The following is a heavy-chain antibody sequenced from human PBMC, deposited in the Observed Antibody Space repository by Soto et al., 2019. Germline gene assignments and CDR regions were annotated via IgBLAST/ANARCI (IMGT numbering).Heavy chain of an antibody. D-gene: IGHD1-1*01. Sequence: PSETLSLTCTVSGGSISNSGYYWGWIRQPPGKGLEWIGSIYYSGSTYYSPSLKSRVTISVDTSKNQFSLKLSSVTAADTAVYYCARVRPPIDYWGQGTRVTVSS. CDR2: IYYSGST. J-gene: IGHJ4*02. V-gene: IGHV4-39*07. CDR3: ARVRPPIDY. CDR1: GGSISNSGYY.